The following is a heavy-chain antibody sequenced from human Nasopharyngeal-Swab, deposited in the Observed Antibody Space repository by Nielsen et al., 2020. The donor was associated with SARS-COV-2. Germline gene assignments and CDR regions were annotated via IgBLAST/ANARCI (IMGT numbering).Heavy chain of an antibody. D-gene: IGHD4-17*01. J-gene: IGHJ4*02. CDR1: GFTFSTYD. Sequence: ESLKISCAVSGFTFSTYDMNWVRQAPGKGLECVSSISSSSSYIYYADSVKGRFTISRDNAKNSLYLQMNSLSAEDTVVYYCARVAYGDLFDYWGQGTLVTVSS. CDR2: ISSSSSYI. CDR3: ARVAYGDLFDY. V-gene: IGHV3-21*01.